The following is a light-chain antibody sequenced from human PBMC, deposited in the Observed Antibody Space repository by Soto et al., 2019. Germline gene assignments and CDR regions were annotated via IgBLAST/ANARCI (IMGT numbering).Light chain of an antibody. J-gene: IGKJ1*01. CDR3: QQYGDSPDRDRLT. V-gene: IGKV3-20*01. CDR2: GSS. CDR1: QSVYSSC. Sequence: EIVLTQSPDTLSLSPAERATLSCRASQSVYSSCLAWHQQKPGQAPRLLMYGSSNRATGIPDRFSGSGSGTDFTLTISRLEPEDFAVYYCQQYGDSPDRDRLTFGQGTKVEIK.